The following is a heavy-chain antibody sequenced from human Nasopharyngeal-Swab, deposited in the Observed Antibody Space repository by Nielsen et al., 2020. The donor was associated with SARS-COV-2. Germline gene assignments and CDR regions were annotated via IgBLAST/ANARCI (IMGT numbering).Heavy chain of an antibody. CDR1: GLTFTSYA. CDR3: ARATVTTSN. Sequence: GESLKISCSPSGLTFTSYALSWVRQAPGKGLEWVSAISGSGGSTYYADSVKGRFTISRDNSKNTLYLQMNSLRAEDTAVYYCARATVTTSNWGQGTLVTGSS. CDR2: ISGSGGST. J-gene: IGHJ4*02. D-gene: IGHD4-17*01. V-gene: IGHV3-23*01.